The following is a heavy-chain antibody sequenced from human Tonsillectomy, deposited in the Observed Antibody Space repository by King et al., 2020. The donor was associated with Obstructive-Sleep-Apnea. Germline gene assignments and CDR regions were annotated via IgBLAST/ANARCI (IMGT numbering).Heavy chain of an antibody. Sequence: VQLQESGPGLVKPSQTLSLTCTVSGGSIISGGDYWSWIRQHPGKGLEWIGYIYYSGKTYYNPSLNSRVTISVDTSVSQFSLKLSSVTAADTAVYYCGTMVAANYFDYWGQGTLVTVSS. V-gene: IGHV4-31*03. D-gene: IGHD3-10*01. CDR3: GTMVAANYFDY. CDR2: IYYSGKT. J-gene: IGHJ4*02. CDR1: GGSIISGGDY.